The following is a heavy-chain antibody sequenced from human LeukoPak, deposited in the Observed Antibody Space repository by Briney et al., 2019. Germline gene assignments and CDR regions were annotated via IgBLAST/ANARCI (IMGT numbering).Heavy chain of an antibody. CDR3: VGDGRDGYNKYFYH. D-gene: IGHD5-24*01. CDR1: GFTFSIAA. J-gene: IGHJ1*01. CDR2: ISGNGVS. Sequence: PGRSLRLSCAASGFTFSIAAMHWVRQAPGKGLQYVSVISGNGVSSYADSVKGRFIISRDNSKNTVYLQMSSLRAEDTAVYYCVGDGRDGYNKYFYHWGQGTLVTVSS. V-gene: IGHV3-64D*06.